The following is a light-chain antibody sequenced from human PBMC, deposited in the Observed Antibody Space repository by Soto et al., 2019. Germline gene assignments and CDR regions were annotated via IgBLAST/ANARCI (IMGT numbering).Light chain of an antibody. CDR1: TGDIGSYNR. CDR2: EVS. Sequence: QSVLTQPPSVSGAPGQSVTISCTGTTGDIGSYNRVSWYQQPPGTVPKVMIYEVSNRPSGVPERFSGSKSGNTASLTISGLQAEDEADYYRSSFTNNSTLVFGGGTKLTVL. J-gene: IGLJ2*01. CDR3: SSFTNNSTLV. V-gene: IGLV2-18*02.